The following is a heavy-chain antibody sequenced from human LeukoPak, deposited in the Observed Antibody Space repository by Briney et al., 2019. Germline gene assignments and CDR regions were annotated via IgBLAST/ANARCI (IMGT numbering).Heavy chain of an antibody. CDR2: IYSGGST. CDR3: ARDRRITMVRGVISYYYYGMDV. CDR1: GFTFSSYA. Sequence: PGGSLRLSCAASGFTFSSYAMSWVRQAPGKGLEWVSVIYSGGSTYYADSVKGRFTISRDNSKNTLYLQMNSLRAEDTAVYYCARDRRITMVRGVISYYYYGMDVWGQGTTVTVSS. V-gene: IGHV3-53*01. D-gene: IGHD3-10*01. J-gene: IGHJ6*02.